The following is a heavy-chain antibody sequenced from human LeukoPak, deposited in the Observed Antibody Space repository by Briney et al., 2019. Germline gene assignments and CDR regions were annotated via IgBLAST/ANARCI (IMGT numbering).Heavy chain of an antibody. J-gene: IGHJ4*02. CDR2: IIPILGIA. V-gene: IGHV1-69*04. Sequence: ASVKVSCKASGGTFSSYAISWVRQAPGQGLEWMGRIIPILGIANYAQKFQGRVTITADKSTSTAYMELSSLRSEDTAVYYCASDMIAARPPAFDYWGQGTLVTVSS. CDR3: ASDMIAARPPAFDY. D-gene: IGHD6-6*01. CDR1: GGTFSSYA.